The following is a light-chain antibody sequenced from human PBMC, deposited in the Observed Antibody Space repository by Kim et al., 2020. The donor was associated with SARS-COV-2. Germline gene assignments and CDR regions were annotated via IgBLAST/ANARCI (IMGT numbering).Light chain of an antibody. V-gene: IGLV3-1*01. Sequence: SYELTQPPSVSVSPGQTASITCSGDKLGDKYAYWYQQKPGQSPVLVIYEDTKRPSGIPERFSASNSENTATLTISGTQAIDEADYYCQAWGTRIVVFGGGTQLTVL. CDR1: KLGDKY. CDR3: QAWGTRIVV. CDR2: EDT. J-gene: IGLJ2*01.